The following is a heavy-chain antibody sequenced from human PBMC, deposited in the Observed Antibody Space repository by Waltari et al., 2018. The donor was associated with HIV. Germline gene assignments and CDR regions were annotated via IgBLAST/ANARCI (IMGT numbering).Heavy chain of an antibody. CDR3: ARTDRGVNGQEFDY. CDR2: MNPNSGAT. J-gene: IGHJ4*02. V-gene: IGHV1-8*01. CDR1: GYTFSNYD. Sequence: QVQLVQSGAEVKKPGASVRVSCKASGYTFSNYDMNWVRQASGKGLEWMGWMNPNSGATGYAQKFQGRVSMTRSTSIRTAYMELSSLTSEDTAVYYCARTDRGVNGQEFDYWGQGTLVTVSS. D-gene: IGHD3-10*01.